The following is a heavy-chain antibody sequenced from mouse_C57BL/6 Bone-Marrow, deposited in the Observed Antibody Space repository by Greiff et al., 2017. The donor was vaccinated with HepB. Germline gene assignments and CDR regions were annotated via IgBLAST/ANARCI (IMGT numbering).Heavy chain of an antibody. J-gene: IGHJ3*01. Sequence: EVKVEESGGGLVKPGGSLKLSCAASGFTFSDYGMHWVRQAPEKGLEWVAYISSGSRTIYYADTVKGRFTISRDNAKNTLFLQMTSLRSEDTAMYYCALLLRYWGQGTLVTVSA. CDR2: ISSGSRTI. CDR1: GFTFSDYG. CDR3: ALLLRY. D-gene: IGHD1-1*01. V-gene: IGHV5-17*01.